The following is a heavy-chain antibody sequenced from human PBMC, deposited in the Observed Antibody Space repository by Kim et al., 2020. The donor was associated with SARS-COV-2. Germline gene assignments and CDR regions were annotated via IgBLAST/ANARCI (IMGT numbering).Heavy chain of an antibody. J-gene: IGHJ6*02. CDR3: ARHIEMRYYGSGPYYGMDV. D-gene: IGHD3-10*01. Sequence: GESLKISCKGSGYSFTSYWISWVRQMPGKGLEWMGRIDPSDSYTNYSPSFQGHVTISADKSISTAYLQWSSLKASDTAMYYCARHIEMRYYGSGPYYGMDVCGQGTTVTVSS. CDR1: GYSFTSYW. CDR2: IDPSDSYT. V-gene: IGHV5-10-1*01.